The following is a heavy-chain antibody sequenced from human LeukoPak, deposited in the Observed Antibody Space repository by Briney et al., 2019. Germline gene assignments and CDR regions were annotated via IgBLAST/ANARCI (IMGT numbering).Heavy chain of an antibody. CDR2: IIPIFGTA. Sequence: ASVKVSCKASGGTFSSYAISWVRQAPGQGLEWMGGIIPIFGTANYAQKFQGRVTSTADESTSTAYMELSSLRSEDTAVYYCATLRRYCGGDCYSALDYWGQGTLVTVSS. CDR3: ATLRRYCGGDCYSALDY. CDR1: GGTFSSYA. J-gene: IGHJ4*02. D-gene: IGHD2-21*01. V-gene: IGHV1-69*13.